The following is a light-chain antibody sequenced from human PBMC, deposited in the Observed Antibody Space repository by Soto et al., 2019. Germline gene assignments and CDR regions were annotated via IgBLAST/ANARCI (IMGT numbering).Light chain of an antibody. CDR3: QQYGSSQS. J-gene: IGKJ1*01. V-gene: IGKV3-20*01. Sequence: EIVLTQSPGTLSLSPGERATLSCRASQSVSSSYLAWYQQKPGQAPRLLIYGASSRATGIPDRVSGSGSGTDFTLTISRLEPEDFAVYYCQQYGSSQSFGQGTKVELK. CDR2: GAS. CDR1: QSVSSSY.